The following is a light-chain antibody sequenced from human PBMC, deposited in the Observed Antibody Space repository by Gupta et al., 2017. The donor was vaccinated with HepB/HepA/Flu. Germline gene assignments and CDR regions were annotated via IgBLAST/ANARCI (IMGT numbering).Light chain of an antibody. V-gene: IGLV3-19*01. CDR3: NSRDSSGNHLV. CDR2: GKN. J-gene: IGLJ2*01. CDR1: SLRSYY. Sequence: SSELQQEQALYVALGQTVKITCKGDSLRSYYASWYQQKPGQAPVLVIYGKNNRPSGIPDRFSGSSSGNTASLTITGAQAEDEADYYCNSRDSSGNHLVFGGGTKLTVL.